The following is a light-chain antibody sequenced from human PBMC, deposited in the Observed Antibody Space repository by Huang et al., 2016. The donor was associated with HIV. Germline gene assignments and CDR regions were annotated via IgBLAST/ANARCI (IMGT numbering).Light chain of an antibody. CDR2: GGS. V-gene: IGKV3-15*01. J-gene: IGKJ1*01. CDR3: QQYQVWPPAT. CDR1: QRIGTN. Sequence: EIVMTQSPATLSLSPGERATLSCRASQRIGTNFAWYQQNPGPAPRLRIYGGSTRASGSPDGFSGSGSGTEFTLTIYSLQAEDFAVYYCQQYQVWPPATFGQGTRVEIK.